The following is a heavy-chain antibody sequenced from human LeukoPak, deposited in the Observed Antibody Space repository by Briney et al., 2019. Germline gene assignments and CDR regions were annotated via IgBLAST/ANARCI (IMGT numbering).Heavy chain of an antibody. V-gene: IGHV3-30*02. CDR1: GFTFSSYG. CDR3: ARGALAADGTNWYFDL. D-gene: IGHD6-13*01. Sequence: PGGSLRLSCAASGFTFSSYGMHWVRQAPGKGLEWVAFIRYDGSNKYYADSVKGRFTISRDNSKNTLYLQMNSLRVEDTAVYYCARGALAADGTNWYFDLWGRGTLVTVST. CDR2: IRYDGSNK. J-gene: IGHJ2*01.